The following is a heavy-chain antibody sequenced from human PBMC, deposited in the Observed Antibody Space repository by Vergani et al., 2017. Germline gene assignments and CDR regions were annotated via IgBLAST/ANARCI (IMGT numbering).Heavy chain of an antibody. J-gene: IGHJ4*02. Sequence: QVQLVQSGAEVKKPGASVKVSCKASGYTFTGYYMHWVRQAPGQGLEWMGWINPNSGGTNYAQKFQGWVTMTRDMSISTAYMELSRLRSDDTAGYYCAREERDPYYYDSSGYRYWGQGTLVTVSS. V-gene: IGHV1-2*04. CDR2: INPNSGGT. CDR1: GYTFTGYY. D-gene: IGHD3-22*01. CDR3: AREERDPYYYDSSGYRY.